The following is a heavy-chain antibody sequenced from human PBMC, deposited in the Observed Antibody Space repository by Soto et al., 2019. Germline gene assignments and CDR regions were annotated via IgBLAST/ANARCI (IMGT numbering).Heavy chain of an antibody. J-gene: IGHJ4*02. CDR1: GFTFSASA. Sequence: GGSLRLSCAASGFTFSASAMHWVRQASGKGLEWVGRIRSNGRTAYAASMQGRFTISRDDSKKTAYLQLNSLKTDDTAVYYCASLDCSGGSCYPYYFEHWGQGALVTVSS. CDR2: IRSNGRT. D-gene: IGHD2-15*01. V-gene: IGHV3-73*01. CDR3: ASLDCSGGSCYPYYFEH.